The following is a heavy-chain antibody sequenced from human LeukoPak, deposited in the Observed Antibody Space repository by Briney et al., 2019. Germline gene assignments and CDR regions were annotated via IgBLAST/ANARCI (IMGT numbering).Heavy chain of an antibody. V-gene: IGHV3-7*03. D-gene: IGHD6-13*01. CDR1: GFTLRNHW. J-gene: IGHJ5*02. Sequence: GVSLRLSCAASGFTLRNHWKSWVRQSSGKVLEWVANINQDGSEKYYVESVKGRFTISRDNAKKSLFLQMSGLRGEDTAVYYCARGPGSSWYGHWGQGTQVSVSS. CDR3: ARGPGSSWYGH. CDR2: INQDGSEK.